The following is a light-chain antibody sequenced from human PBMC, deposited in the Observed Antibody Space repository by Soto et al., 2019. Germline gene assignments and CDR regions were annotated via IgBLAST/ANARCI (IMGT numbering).Light chain of an antibody. CDR3: HQYDGTPIS. J-gene: IGKJ5*01. CDR1: QSVGRSY. Sequence: DIVLTQSPGTLSLSPGERATLSCRASQSVGRSYLAWYQQKPGQAPRLLISSVSKRATGIPDRFRGGGYETDSPPTLSRVEPEDLDRSRSHQYDGTPISYGQGRPVE. V-gene: IGKV3-20*01. CDR2: SVS.